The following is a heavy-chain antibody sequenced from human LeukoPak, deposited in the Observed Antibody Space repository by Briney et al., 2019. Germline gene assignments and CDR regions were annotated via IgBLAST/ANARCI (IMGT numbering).Heavy chain of an antibody. D-gene: IGHD6-19*01. CDR3: AREEVRLGSAFDI. J-gene: IGHJ3*02. CDR2: IIPIFGTA. Sequence: SVKVSCKASGGTFSSYAISWVRQAPGQGLEWMGRIIPIFGTANYAQKFQGRVTITTAESTSTAYMELSSLRSEDTAVYYCAREEVRLGSAFDIWGQGTMVTVSS. CDR1: GGTFSSYA. V-gene: IGHV1-69*05.